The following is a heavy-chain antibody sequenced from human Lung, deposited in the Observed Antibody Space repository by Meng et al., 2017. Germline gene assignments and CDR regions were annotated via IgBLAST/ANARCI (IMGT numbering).Heavy chain of an antibody. CDR1: GWAFSDYY. CDR3: ARGPTTMAHDFDY. V-gene: IGHV4-34*01. Sequence: VLLPQWEAGLLQPVDALSLSCVASGWAFSDYYLSWYRQPPRKGLEWIGEINHSGSTNYNPSLESRATISVDTSQNNLSLKLSSVTAADSAVYYCARGPTTMAHDFDYWGQGTLVTVSS. J-gene: IGHJ4*02. CDR2: INHSGST. D-gene: IGHD4-11*01.